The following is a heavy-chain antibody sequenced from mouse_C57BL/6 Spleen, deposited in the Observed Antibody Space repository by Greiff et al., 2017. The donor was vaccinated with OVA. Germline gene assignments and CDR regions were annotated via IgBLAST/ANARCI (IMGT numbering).Heavy chain of an antibody. J-gene: IGHJ2*01. Sequence: QVQLKQPGAELVRPGSSVKLSCKASGYTFTSYWMDWVKQRPGQGLEWIGNIYPSDSETHYNQKFKDKATLTVDKSSSTAYMQLSSLTSEDSAVYYCAREGNYFDYWGQGTTLTVSS. V-gene: IGHV1-61*01. CDR1: GYTFTSYW. CDR2: IYPSDSET. CDR3: AREGNYFDY.